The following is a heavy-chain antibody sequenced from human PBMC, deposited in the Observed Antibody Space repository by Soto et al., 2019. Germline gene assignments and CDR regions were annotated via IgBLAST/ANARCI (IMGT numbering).Heavy chain of an antibody. CDR3: ARGFNSVYYFDY. CDR2: INPNSGGT. J-gene: IGHJ4*02. V-gene: IGHV1-2*04. D-gene: IGHD1-20*01. CDR1: GYTFTSYG. Sequence: ASVKVSCKASGYTFTSYGISWVRQAPGQGLEWMGWINPNSGGTNYAQKFQGWVTMTRDTSISTAYMELSRLRSDDTAVYYCARGFNSVYYFDYWGQGTLVTVSS.